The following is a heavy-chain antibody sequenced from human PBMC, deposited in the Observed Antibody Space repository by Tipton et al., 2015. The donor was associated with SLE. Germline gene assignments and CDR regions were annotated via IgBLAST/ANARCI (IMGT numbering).Heavy chain of an antibody. CDR1: GGSISSYY. J-gene: IGHJ5*02. CDR2: IYTSGST. CDR3: ASGGYGSGSHYLGGWFDP. Sequence: TLSLTCTVSGGSISSYYWSWIRQSPGKGLEWIGYIYTSGSTNYNPSLKSRFTISADTSKNQFSLKLSSVTAADTAVYYCASGGYGSGSHYLGGWFDPWGRGTLVTVSS. V-gene: IGHV4-4*08. D-gene: IGHD3-10*01.